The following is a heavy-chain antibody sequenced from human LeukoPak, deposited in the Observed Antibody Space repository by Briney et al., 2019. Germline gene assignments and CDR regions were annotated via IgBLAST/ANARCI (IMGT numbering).Heavy chain of an antibody. Sequence: SETLSLTCTVSGGSISSSSYYWGWIRQPPGKGLEWIGSIYYSGSTYYNPSLKSRVTISVDTSKNQFSLKLSSVTAADTAVYYCARDGVGNWFDPWGQGTLVTVSS. V-gene: IGHV4-39*02. CDR2: IYYSGST. CDR1: GGSISSSSYY. J-gene: IGHJ5*02. CDR3: ARDGVGNWFDP. D-gene: IGHD2-8*01.